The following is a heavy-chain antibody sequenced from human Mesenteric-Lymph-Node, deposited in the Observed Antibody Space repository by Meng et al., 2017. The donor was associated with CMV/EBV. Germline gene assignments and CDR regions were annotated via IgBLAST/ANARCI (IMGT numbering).Heavy chain of an antibody. J-gene: IGHJ6*02. V-gene: IGHV4-39*07. Sequence: SETLSLTCTVSGGSIRSSSYYWSWIRQPPGKGLEWIGEINHSGSTNYNPSLKSRVTISVDTSKNQFSLKLSSLTVADTAVYYCARVGVYYESTPNLPGTYSYYYAMDVWGQGTTVTVSS. CDR2: INHSGST. CDR3: ARVGVYYESTPNLPGTYSYYYAMDV. D-gene: IGHD3-22*01. CDR1: GGSIRSSSYY.